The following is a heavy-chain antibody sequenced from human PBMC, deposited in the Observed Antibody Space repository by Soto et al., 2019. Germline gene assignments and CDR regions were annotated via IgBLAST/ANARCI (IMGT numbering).Heavy chain of an antibody. CDR3: ARDRGPYGDYDVSTTNY. CDR1: GGSISSGDYY. CDR2: IYYSGST. V-gene: IGHV4-30-4*01. D-gene: IGHD4-17*01. J-gene: IGHJ4*02. Sequence: PSETLSLTCTVSGGSISSGDYYWSWIRQPPGKGLEWIGYIYYSGSTYYNPSLKSRVTISVDTSKNQFSLKLSSVTAADTAVYYCARDRGPYGDYDVSTTNYWGQGTLVTVSS.